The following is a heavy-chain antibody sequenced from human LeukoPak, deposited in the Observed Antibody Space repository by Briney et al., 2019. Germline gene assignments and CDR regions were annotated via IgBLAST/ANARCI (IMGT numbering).Heavy chain of an antibody. CDR3: ASDLGTRYFDY. CDR2: IWYDGSNK. J-gene: IGHJ4*02. CDR1: GFTFSSYG. V-gene: IGHV3-33*01. D-gene: IGHD3-16*01. Sequence: GGSLRLPCAASGFTFSSYGMHWVRQAPGKGLEWVAVIWYDGSNKYYVDSVKGRFTISRDNSKKTLYLQMSDLRVEDTAVYYCASDLGTRYFDYWGQGVLVTVSS.